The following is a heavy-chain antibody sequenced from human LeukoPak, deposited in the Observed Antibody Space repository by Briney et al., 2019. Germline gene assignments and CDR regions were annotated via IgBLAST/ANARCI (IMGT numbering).Heavy chain of an antibody. CDR1: GYSFTSYW. Sequence: GESLKISCKGSGYSFTSYWIAWVRQIPGKGLEWMGIIYPRDSDTRYSTSFQGQVTISADKSINTAYLQWSSLKASDTAMYYCARIGYSSGRYSGGDYWGQGTVVSVSS. CDR3: ARIGYSSGRYSGGDY. CDR2: IYPRDSDT. J-gene: IGHJ4*02. V-gene: IGHV5-51*01. D-gene: IGHD6-19*01.